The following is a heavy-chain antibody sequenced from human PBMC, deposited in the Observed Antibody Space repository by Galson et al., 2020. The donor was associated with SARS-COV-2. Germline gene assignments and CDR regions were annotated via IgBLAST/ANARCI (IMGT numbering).Heavy chain of an antibody. CDR1: GFTFSSYG. Sequence: GGSLRLSCAASGFTFSSYGMHWVRQAPGKGLEWVAVIWYDGSNKYYADSVKGRFTISRDNSKNTLYLQMNSLRAEDTAVYYCAKDGGDGYNSYFDYWGQGTLVTVSS. D-gene: IGHD5-12*01. CDR2: IWYDGSNK. J-gene: IGHJ4*02. CDR3: AKDGGDGYNSYFDY. V-gene: IGHV3-33*06.